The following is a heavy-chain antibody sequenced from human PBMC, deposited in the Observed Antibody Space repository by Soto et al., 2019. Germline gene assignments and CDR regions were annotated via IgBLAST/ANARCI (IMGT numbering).Heavy chain of an antibody. D-gene: IGHD3-22*01. CDR3: ARPHYDSNTFYSFFDY. Sequence: QVQLQQWGAGLLKPSETLSLTCAVYDGSFSGYYWSWIRQPPGKGLEWIGEIFHGGSTDYSPSLKSRVTISVDTSKNPFSLELSSVTAADTAVYYCARPHYDSNTFYSFFDYWGQGTLVTVSS. V-gene: IGHV4-34*12. J-gene: IGHJ4*02. CDR2: IFHGGST. CDR1: DGSFSGYY.